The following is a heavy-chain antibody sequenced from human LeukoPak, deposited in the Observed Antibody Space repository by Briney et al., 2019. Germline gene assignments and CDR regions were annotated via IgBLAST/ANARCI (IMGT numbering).Heavy chain of an antibody. CDR1: GFTFSSYS. D-gene: IGHD3-3*01. CDR2: ISTSSSYI. J-gene: IGHJ2*01. CDR3: ARDLLGSGYTGNWYFDL. Sequence: GGSLRLSCAASGFTFSSYSMNWVRQAPGKGLEWVSSISTSSSYIYYADSVKGRFTISRDNAKNSLYLQMNSLRAEDTAVYYCARDLLGSGYTGNWYFDLWGRGTLVTVSS. V-gene: IGHV3-21*01.